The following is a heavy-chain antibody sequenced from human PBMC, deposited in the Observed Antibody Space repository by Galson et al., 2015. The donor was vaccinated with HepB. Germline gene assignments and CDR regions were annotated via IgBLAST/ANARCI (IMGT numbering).Heavy chain of an antibody. D-gene: IGHD7-27*01. CDR3: AKARANWGLDIDY. Sequence: SLRLSCAAPGFTFSSFAMSWVRQAPGKGLEWVSTITSSGGSTYYADSVRGRFTISRDNSKSTLYLQLSSLRAEDTALYYCAKARANWGLDIDYWGQGTLVTASS. V-gene: IGHV3-23*01. CDR1: GFTFSSFA. CDR2: ITSSGGST. J-gene: IGHJ4*02.